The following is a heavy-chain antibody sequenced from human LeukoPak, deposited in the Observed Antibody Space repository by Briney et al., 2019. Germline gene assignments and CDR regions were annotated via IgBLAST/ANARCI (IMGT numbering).Heavy chain of an antibody. Sequence: ASVKVSCKASGYTFTSYGISWVRQAPGQGLEWMGWISAYNCNTNYAQKLQGRFTMTTDTSTSTAYMELRSLRSDDTAVYYCARVLRYSYGYSALDYWGQGTLVTVSS. CDR1: GYTFTSYG. J-gene: IGHJ4*02. V-gene: IGHV1-18*01. CDR2: ISAYNCNT. D-gene: IGHD5-18*01. CDR3: ARVLRYSYGYSALDY.